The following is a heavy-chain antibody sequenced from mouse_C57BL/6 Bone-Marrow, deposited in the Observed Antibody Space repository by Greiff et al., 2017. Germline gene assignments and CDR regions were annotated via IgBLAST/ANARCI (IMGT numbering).Heavy chain of an antibody. J-gene: IGHJ3*01. CDR3: TLLLPRVAY. Sequence: EVQLQESGAELVRPGASVKLSCTASGFNIKDDYMHWVKQRPEQGLEWIGWIDPENGDTEYASKFQGKATITADTSSNTAYLQLSSLTSEDTAVYYCTLLLPRVAYWGQGTLVTVSA. CDR1: GFNIKDDY. CDR2: IDPENGDT. D-gene: IGHD2-1*01. V-gene: IGHV14-4*01.